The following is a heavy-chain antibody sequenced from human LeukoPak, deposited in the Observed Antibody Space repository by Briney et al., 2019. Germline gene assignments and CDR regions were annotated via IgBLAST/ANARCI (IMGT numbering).Heavy chain of an antibody. CDR3: ARSGGLVRLDY. CDR1: GFTFSSYA. CDR2: INWNGGST. D-gene: IGHD6-6*01. J-gene: IGHJ4*02. V-gene: IGHV3-20*04. Sequence: GRSLRLSCAASGFTFSSYAMHWVRQAPGKGLEWVSGINWNGGSTGYADSVKGRFTISRDNAKNSLYLQMNSLRAEDTALYYCARSGGLVRLDYWGQGTLVTVSS.